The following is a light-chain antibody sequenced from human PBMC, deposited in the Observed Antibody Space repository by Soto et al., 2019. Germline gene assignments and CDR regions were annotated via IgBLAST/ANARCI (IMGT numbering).Light chain of an antibody. J-gene: IGLJ1*01. CDR2: DVT. V-gene: IGLV2-11*01. CDR1: SSDVGVYNY. Sequence: QSVLTHPLSVSWSPGHSVTISCTGTSSDVGVYNYVSWYQQHPGKAPKLMIYDVTKRPSGVPDRFSGSKSANTASLTISGPQAEDEADYYCCSYAGSYTFVFGTGTKVT. CDR3: CSYAGSYTFV.